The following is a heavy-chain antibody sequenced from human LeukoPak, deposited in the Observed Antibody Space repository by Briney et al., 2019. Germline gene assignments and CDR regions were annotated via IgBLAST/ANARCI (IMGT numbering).Heavy chain of an antibody. D-gene: IGHD3-3*02. V-gene: IGHV4-59*01. Sequence: SETLSLTCTVSGGSINNYYWTWIRQPPGKGLEWIGYIFYSGTTNYNPSLRSRVTISVDTSKNQFSLKLSSVTAADTAMYYCARGGVVSTYDYWGQGTLVTVSS. CDR2: IFYSGTT. CDR3: ARGGVVSTYDY. CDR1: GGSINNYY. J-gene: IGHJ4*02.